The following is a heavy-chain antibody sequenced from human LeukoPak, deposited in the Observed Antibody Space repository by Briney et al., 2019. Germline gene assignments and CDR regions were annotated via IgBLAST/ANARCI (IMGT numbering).Heavy chain of an antibody. CDR2: IDPSDSYT. D-gene: IGHD5-18*01. J-gene: IGHJ4*02. CDR1: GSSFTSYW. Sequence: GESLRISCKCSGSSFTSYWISWVRQLRGKGLGWMGRIDPSDSYTNYSPSFQGHVTISADKSISTAYLQWSRVKASDTAMYYCARHVVRGYSYGFDYWGQGTLVTVSS. CDR3: ARHVVRGYSYGFDY. V-gene: IGHV5-10-1*01.